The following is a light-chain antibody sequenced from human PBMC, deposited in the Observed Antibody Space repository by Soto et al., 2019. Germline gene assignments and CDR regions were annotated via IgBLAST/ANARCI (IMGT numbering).Light chain of an antibody. CDR2: GSS. J-gene: IGKJ2*01. CDR3: QPYGSSPPYT. V-gene: IGKV3-20*01. CDR1: QSVTNNY. Sequence: EVVLTQSPGTLSLSPGERATLSCRASQSVTNNYFAWYQQKPGQAPRLLIFGSSDRATGTPDRFSGSGSGTDFTLTISRLEPDDSAVYYCQPYGSSPPYTFGQGTKLEIK.